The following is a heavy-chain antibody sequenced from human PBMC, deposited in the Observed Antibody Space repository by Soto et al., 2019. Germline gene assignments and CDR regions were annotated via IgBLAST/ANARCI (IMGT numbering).Heavy chain of an antibody. CDR3: ARVRGPLGLAVVAATLHKFWFDP. D-gene: IGHD2-15*01. J-gene: IGHJ5*02. Sequence: SETLSLTCTVSGGSISSYYWSWIRQPPGKGLEWIGYIYYSGSTNYNPSLKSRVTISVDTSKNQFSLKLSSVTAADTAVYYCARVRGPLGLAVVAATLHKFWFDPWGQGTLVTVS. CDR1: GGSISSYY. CDR2: IYYSGST. V-gene: IGHV4-59*01.